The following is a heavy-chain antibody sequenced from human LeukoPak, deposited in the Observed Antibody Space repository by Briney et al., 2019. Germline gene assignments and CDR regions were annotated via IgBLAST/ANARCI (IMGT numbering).Heavy chain of an antibody. CDR2: ISWDGGST. CDR1: GFTFDDYT. V-gene: IGHV3-43*01. J-gene: IGHJ5*02. CDR3: AKGSGIAAADNWFDP. D-gene: IGHD6-13*01. Sequence: GGSLRLSCAASGFTFDDYTMHWVRQAPGKGLEWVSLISWDGGSTYYADSVKGRFTISRDNSKNSLYLQMNSLRTEDTALYYCAKGSGIAAADNWFDPWGQGTLVTVSS.